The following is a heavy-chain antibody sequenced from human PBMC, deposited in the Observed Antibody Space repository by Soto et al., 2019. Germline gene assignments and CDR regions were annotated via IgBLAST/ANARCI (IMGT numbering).Heavy chain of an antibody. J-gene: IGHJ3*02. CDR3: ARCLGDLSLSAFDI. D-gene: IGHD3-16*02. CDR1: GFTVSTNY. CDR2: IYSGGST. V-gene: IGHV3-53*01. Sequence: EVQLVESGGGLIQPGGSLRLSCGASGFTVSTNYMSWVRQAPGKGLEWVSHIYSGGSTYYADSVKGRFIISRDYSTNTLYLQMNALRAEDTAVYYCARCLGDLSLSAFDIWGQGTLVTVSS.